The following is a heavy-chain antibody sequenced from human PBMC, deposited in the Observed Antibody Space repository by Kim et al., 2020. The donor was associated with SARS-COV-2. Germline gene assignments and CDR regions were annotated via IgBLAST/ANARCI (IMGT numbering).Heavy chain of an antibody. CDR2: IYYSGST. V-gene: IGHV4-39*01. CDR3: ARQFIHLVGTPGTPYYFDY. CDR1: GGSITSGSYY. Sequence: SETLSLTCTVSGGSITSGSYYWGWIRQPPGKGLEWIGSIYYSGSTYYNPSLKSRVSISVDTSKNQFSLKLSSVTAADTAVFYCARQFIHLVGTPGTPYYFDYWGQGTLVSVSS. D-gene: IGHD1-26*01. J-gene: IGHJ4*02.